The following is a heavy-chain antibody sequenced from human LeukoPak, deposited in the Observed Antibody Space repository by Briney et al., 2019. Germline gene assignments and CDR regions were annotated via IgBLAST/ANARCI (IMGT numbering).Heavy chain of an antibody. V-gene: IGHV3-74*01. CDR1: GFTFSSYR. CDR3: ARAEYCSSTSCSFVGY. D-gene: IGHD2-2*01. CDR2: INSDGSST. Sequence: GGSLRLSCAASGFTFSSYRMHWVRQAPGKGLVWVSRINSDGSSTSYADSVKGRFTISRDNAKNTLYLKMNSLRAEDTAVYYRARAEYCSSTSCSFVGYWGQGTLVTVSS. J-gene: IGHJ4*02.